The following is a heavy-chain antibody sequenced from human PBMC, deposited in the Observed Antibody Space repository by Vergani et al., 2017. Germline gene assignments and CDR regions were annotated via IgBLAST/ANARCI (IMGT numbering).Heavy chain of an antibody. CDR3: ARVGRYCSSTSCYRGGAFDS. CDR1: GGSISSYY. Sequence: QVQLQESGPGLVKPSETLSLTCTVSGGSISSYYWSWIRQPPGKGLEWIGYIYYSGSTNYNPSLKSRVTISVDTSKNQFSLKLSSVTAADTAVYYCARVGRYCSSTSCYRGGAFDSWGQGTMVTVSS. D-gene: IGHD2-2*02. CDR2: IYYSGST. V-gene: IGHV4-59*01. J-gene: IGHJ3*02.